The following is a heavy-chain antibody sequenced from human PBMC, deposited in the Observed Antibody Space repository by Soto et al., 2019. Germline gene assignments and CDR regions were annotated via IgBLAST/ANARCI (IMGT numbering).Heavy chain of an antibody. Sequence: ASVRGSSKASGYPFTSYDINWVRQATGQRIACTGWMNPNSGNTGYAQKFQGRVTMTRNTSISTAYMELSSLRSEDTAVYYCASSLEYYDFWSGLNQTYYMAVWGKGTTVTVSS. CDR3: ASSLEYYDFWSGLNQTYYMAV. CDR2: MNPNSGNT. J-gene: IGHJ6*03. V-gene: IGHV1-8*01. D-gene: IGHD3-3*01. CDR1: GYPFTSYD.